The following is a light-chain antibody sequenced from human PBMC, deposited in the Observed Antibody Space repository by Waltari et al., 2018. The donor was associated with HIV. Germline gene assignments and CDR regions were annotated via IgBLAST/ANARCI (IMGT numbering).Light chain of an antibody. V-gene: IGLV2-14*01. CDR1: SHLVAFSHF. Sequence: QSPLSQPASVSGSPGQSINISCTGLSHLVAFSHFVSWYQQPPVKAPQLILYGVSGRPSGVSSRFSGSKSGATASLTISGLQAEDEAHYFCSSFASQGTLVFGGGTKLTVL. CDR2: GVS. CDR3: SSFASQGTLV. J-gene: IGLJ2*01.